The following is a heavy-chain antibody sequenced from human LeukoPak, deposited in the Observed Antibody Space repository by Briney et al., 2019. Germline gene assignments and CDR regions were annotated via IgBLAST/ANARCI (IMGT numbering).Heavy chain of an antibody. D-gene: IGHD2-2*01. CDR3: ARDGETYCSSTSCWSPIDY. J-gene: IGHJ4*02. CDR1: GFTFSSYA. V-gene: IGHV3-30-3*01. Sequence: PAGSLRLSCAASGFTFSSYAMHWVRQAPGKGLEWVAVISYDGSNKYYADSVKGRFTISRDNSKNTLYLQMNSLRAEDTAVYYCARDGETYCSSTSCWSPIDYWGQGTLVTVSS. CDR2: ISYDGSNK.